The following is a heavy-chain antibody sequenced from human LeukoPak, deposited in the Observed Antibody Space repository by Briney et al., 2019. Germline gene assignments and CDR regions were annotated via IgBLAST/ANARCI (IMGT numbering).Heavy chain of an antibody. V-gene: IGHV4-34*01. D-gene: IGHD2-15*01. CDR1: GGSFSGYY. J-gene: IGHJ5*02. CDR3: ARGGDIVVVVAATPHWFDP. Sequence: SETLCLTCAAYGGSFSGYYWSWIRQPPGKGLEWIGEINHSGSTNYNPSLKSRVTISVDTSKNQFSLKLSSVTAADTAVYYCARGGDIVVVVAATPHWFDPWGQGTLVTVSS. CDR2: INHSGST.